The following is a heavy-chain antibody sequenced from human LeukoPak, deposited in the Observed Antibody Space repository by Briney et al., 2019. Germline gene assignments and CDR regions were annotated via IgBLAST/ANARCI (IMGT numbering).Heavy chain of an antibody. Sequence: ASAKVSCKASGYTFTGYYMHWVRQAPAQGLEWMGWINPNSGGTNYAQKFQGSVTMTRDTSISTAYMELSRLRSDDTAVYYCARDFWSGYYVYYGMDVWGQGTTVTVSS. V-gene: IGHV1-2*02. CDR3: ARDFWSGYYVYYGMDV. CDR1: GYTFTGYY. D-gene: IGHD3-3*01. J-gene: IGHJ6*02. CDR2: INPNSGGT.